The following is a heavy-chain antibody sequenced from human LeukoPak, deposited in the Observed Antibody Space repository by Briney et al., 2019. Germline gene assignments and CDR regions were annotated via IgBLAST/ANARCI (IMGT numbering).Heavy chain of an antibody. V-gene: IGHV1-69*05. CDR3: ARGGYPTDDAFDI. J-gene: IGHJ3*02. D-gene: IGHD3-22*01. CDR2: IIPIFGTA. Sequence: SVKVSCKASGGTFSSYAISWVRQAPGPGLEWMGRIIPIFGTANYAQKFQGRVTITKDESASTAYMELSSLRSEDTAVYYCARGGYPTDDAFDIWGQGTMVTVSS. CDR1: GGTFSSYA.